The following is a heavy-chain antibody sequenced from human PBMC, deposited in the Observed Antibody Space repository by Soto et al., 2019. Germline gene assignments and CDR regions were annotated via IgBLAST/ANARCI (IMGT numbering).Heavy chain of an antibody. CDR3: ASVRGGYYYAMDV. J-gene: IGHJ6*02. Sequence: QVQLQESGPGLVKPSGTLSLTCAVSGGSISSSNWWSWVRQPPGKGLEWIGEIYHSGSTNYNPSPKSRVTISVDTSKNQFSLKLSSVAAADTAVYYCASVRGGYYYAMDVWGQGTTVTVSS. CDR1: GGSISSSNW. D-gene: IGHD3-10*02. CDR2: IYHSGST. V-gene: IGHV4-4*02.